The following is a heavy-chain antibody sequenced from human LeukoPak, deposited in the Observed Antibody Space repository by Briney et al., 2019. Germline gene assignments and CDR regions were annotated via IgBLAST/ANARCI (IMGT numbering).Heavy chain of an antibody. D-gene: IGHD2-2*01. CDR3: ARAGGYCSSSTCYLAYYFDY. Sequence: ASVKVSCKTSGYPVTNSYMHWVRQAPGQGLEWMGIINPDSGSTNYAQKFQGRVTMTRDMSTSTIYMELSSLRSEDTAVYYCARAGGYCSSSTCYLAYYFDYWGQGTLVTVSS. V-gene: IGHV1-46*01. J-gene: IGHJ4*02. CDR1: GYPVTNSY. CDR2: INPDSGST.